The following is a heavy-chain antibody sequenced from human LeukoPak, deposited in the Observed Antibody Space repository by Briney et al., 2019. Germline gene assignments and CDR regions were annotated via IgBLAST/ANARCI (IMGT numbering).Heavy chain of an antibody. Sequence: SVKVSCKASGGTFSSYAISWVRRAPGQGLEWMGGIIPIFGKANYAQKFQGRVTITTDESTSTAYMELSSLRSEDTAVYYCARVLGDGDYVLDYWGQGTLVTVSS. J-gene: IGHJ4*02. CDR2: IIPIFGKA. V-gene: IGHV1-69*05. D-gene: IGHD4-17*01. CDR1: GGTFSSYA. CDR3: ARVLGDGDYVLDY.